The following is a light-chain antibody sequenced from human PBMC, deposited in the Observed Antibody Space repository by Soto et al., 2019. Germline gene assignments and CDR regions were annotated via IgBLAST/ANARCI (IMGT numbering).Light chain of an antibody. J-gene: IGLJ2*01. V-gene: IGLV1-40*01. CDR2: GNN. Sequence: QTVVTQPPSVSGAPGQRVTISCSGSSSNIGAGYDVPWYQQFPGTAPKLLIYGNNNRPSGVPDRFSGSKSGTSASLAITGLQAEDEADYYCQSFDTRLNSVVFGGGTKLTVL. CDR1: SSNIGAGYD. CDR3: QSFDTRLNSVV.